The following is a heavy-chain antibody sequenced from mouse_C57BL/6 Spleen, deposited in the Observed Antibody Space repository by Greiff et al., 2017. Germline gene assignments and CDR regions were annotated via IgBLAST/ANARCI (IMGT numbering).Heavy chain of an antibody. Sequence: EVKLVESGGGLVKPGGSLKLSCAASGFTFSSYTMSWVRQTPEKRLEWVATISGGGGNTYYPDSVKGRFTISRDNAKNTLYLQMSSLRSEDTALYYSARSGKQLYAMEYWGQRTSVTVSS. J-gene: IGHJ4*01. V-gene: IGHV5-9*01. CDR1: GFTFSSYT. CDR3: ARSGKQLYAMEY. CDR2: ISGGGGNT. D-gene: IGHD3-3*01.